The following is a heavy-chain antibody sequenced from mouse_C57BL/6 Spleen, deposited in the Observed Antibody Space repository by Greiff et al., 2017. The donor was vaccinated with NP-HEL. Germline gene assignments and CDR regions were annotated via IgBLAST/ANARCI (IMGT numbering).Heavy chain of an antibody. CDR3: ARPFYYGYDYFDY. D-gene: IGHD2-2*01. CDR2: INPSNGGT. V-gene: IGHV1-53*01. J-gene: IGHJ2*01. Sequence: QVQLQQPGTELVKPGASVKLSCKASGYTFTSYWMHWVKQRPGQGLEWIGNINPSNGGTNYNEKFKSKATLTVDKSSSTAYMQLSSLTSEDSAVYYSARPFYYGYDYFDYWGQGTTLTVSS. CDR1: GYTFTSYW.